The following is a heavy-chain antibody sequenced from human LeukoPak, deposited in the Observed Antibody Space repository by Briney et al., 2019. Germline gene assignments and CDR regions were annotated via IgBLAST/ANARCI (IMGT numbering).Heavy chain of an antibody. Sequence: SETLSLTCAVYGGSFSGYYWSWIRQPPGKGLEWVGYIYFGGSTSYNPSLESRVTISVDTSKNQFSLKLSSVTASDTAVYYCARQTDGYSHFDHWGQGTLVTVSS. CDR2: IYFGGST. CDR1: GGSFSGYY. D-gene: IGHD5-18*01. J-gene: IGHJ4*02. CDR3: ARQTDGYSHFDH. V-gene: IGHV4-59*08.